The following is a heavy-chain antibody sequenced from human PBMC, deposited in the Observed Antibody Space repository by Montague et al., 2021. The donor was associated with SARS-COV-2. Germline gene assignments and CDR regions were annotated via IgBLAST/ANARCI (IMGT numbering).Heavy chain of an antibody. CDR1: GITVSRNY. CDR2: IYSGGST. V-gene: IGHV3-66*01. CDR3: ARDLLEIGGMDV. J-gene: IGHJ6*02. Sequence: SLRLSCAASGITVSRNYMNWVRQAPGKGLEWVSLIYSGGSTYYADSVKGRFTISRDNSENTLYLQMNSLRAEDTAVYYCARDLLEIGGMDVWGQGTTVTVSS. D-gene: IGHD1-1*01.